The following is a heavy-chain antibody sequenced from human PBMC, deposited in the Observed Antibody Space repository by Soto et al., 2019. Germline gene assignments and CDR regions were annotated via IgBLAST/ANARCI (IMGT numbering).Heavy chain of an antibody. J-gene: IGHJ6*03. D-gene: IGHD2-2*03. CDR1: GYTFTSYG. Sequence: ASVKVSCKASGYTFTSYGISWVRQAPGQGLEWMGWISAYNGNTNYAQKLQGRVTVTTDTSTSAAYMELRSLGSDDTAVYYCAREPGLFLDDYYYMDVWGKGTTVTVSS. V-gene: IGHV1-18*01. CDR3: AREPGLFLDDYYYMDV. CDR2: ISAYNGNT.